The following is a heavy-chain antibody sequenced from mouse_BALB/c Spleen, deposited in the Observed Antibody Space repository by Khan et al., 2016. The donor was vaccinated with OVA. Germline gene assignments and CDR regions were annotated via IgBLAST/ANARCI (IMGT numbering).Heavy chain of an antibody. D-gene: IGHD4-1*01. CDR2: INSDGSYT. CDR3: ARHLTGSFAY. V-gene: IGHV5-6*01. CDR1: GFTFSNYG. J-gene: IGHJ3*01. Sequence: EVELVESGGDLVKPGGSLKLSCAASGFTFSNYGMSWVRQIPDKRLEWVATINSDGSYTYYPDSVKGRFTFSRNNAKNTLYLEMSSLKSDDTAMYYWARHLTGSFAYWGQGTLVTVFA.